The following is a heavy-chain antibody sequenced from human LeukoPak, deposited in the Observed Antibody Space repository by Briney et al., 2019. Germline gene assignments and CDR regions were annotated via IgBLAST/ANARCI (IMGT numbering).Heavy chain of an antibody. Sequence: PSETLSLTCAVYGGSFCGYYWSWIRQPPGKGLEWIGEINHSGSTNYNPSLKSRVTISVDTSKNQFSLKLSSVTAADTAVYYCARGGLLLGWFDPWGQGTLVTVSS. J-gene: IGHJ5*02. CDR1: GGSFCGYY. CDR3: ARGGLLLGWFDP. CDR2: INHSGST. D-gene: IGHD3-16*01. V-gene: IGHV4-34*01.